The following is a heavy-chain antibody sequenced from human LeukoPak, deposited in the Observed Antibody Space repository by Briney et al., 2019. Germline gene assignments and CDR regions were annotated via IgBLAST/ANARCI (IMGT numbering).Heavy chain of an antibody. Sequence: GGSLRLSCAASGFTFSSCAMSWVRQAPGKGLVWVSRINSDGSTTSYADSVKGRFTISRDNAKNTLYLQMNTLRAEDTAVYYCARRQPAPVDYWGQGTLVTVSS. CDR1: GFTFSSCA. CDR2: INSDGSTT. V-gene: IGHV3-74*01. CDR3: ARRQPAPVDY. J-gene: IGHJ4*02. D-gene: IGHD1-14*01.